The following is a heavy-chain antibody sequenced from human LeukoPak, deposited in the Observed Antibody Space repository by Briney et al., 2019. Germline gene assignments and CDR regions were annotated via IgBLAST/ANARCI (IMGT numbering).Heavy chain of an antibody. CDR2: TNPSGGST. CDR1: GYTFTGYY. J-gene: IGHJ4*02. D-gene: IGHD2-2*01. V-gene: IGHV1-46*01. Sequence: GASVKVSCKTSGYTFTGYYLHWVRQAPGQGLEWMGITNPSGGSTSYAQKFQGRVTMTRDTSTSTVYMELSSLRSEDTAVYYCARPLHYCSSTSCPNPYHFDYWGQGTLVTVSS. CDR3: ARPLHYCSSTSCPNPYHFDY.